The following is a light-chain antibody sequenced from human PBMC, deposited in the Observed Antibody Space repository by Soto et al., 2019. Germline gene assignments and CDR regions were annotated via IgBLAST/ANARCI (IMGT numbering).Light chain of an antibody. J-gene: IGKJ1*01. V-gene: IGKV3-20*01. CDR3: QQYGSSGT. Sequence: EDVLTQSPGTLSLSPGERDNLSCRASQSIKNNQLAWYKQTPGQAPRLLIYGASNRATDIPDRFSGSGSGTDFTLTISRLEPEDFAVYYCQQYGSSGTFGQGTKVDIK. CDR1: QSIKNNQ. CDR2: GAS.